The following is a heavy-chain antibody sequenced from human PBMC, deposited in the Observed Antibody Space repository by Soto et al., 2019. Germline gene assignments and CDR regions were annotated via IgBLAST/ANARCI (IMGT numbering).Heavy chain of an antibody. V-gene: IGHV1-2*02. J-gene: IGHJ5*02. CDR3: ARGRSLKWNWFDR. Sequence: QVQLVQSGAEVKKPGASVRVSCKASGYVFTGFYLHWVRQAPGQGLEWMGWIFPNSGATNYAQKFQGRVTLTRDTSLSTSYMDLTRLTSDDTAVYYCARGRSLKWNWFDRWGQGTLVTVSS. CDR2: IFPNSGAT. D-gene: IGHD2-15*01. CDR1: GYVFTGFY.